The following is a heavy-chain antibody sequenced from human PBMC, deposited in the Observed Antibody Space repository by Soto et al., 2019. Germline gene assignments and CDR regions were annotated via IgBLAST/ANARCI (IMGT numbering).Heavy chain of an antibody. V-gene: IGHV1-3*01. CDR3: VRGSGYDYGDDY. J-gene: IGHJ4*02. D-gene: IGHD3-22*01. CDR2: INAGNGNT. CDR1: GYTFTSYA. Sequence: ASVKVSCKASGYTFTSYAMHWVRQAPGQRLEWMGWINAGNGNTKYSQKFQGRVTITRDTSASTAYMELSSLRSEGTAVYYCVRGSGYDYGDDYWGQGTRVTV.